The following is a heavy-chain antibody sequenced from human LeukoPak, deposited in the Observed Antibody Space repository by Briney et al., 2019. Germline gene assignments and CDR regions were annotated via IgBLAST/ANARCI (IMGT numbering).Heavy chain of an antibody. J-gene: IGHJ5*02. CDR2: IYYSGST. V-gene: IGHV4-39*07. CDR3: ARMCSSWYWFDP. CDR1: GGSISSSSYY. D-gene: IGHD6-13*01. Sequence: PSETLSLTCTVSGGSISSSSYYWGWIRQPPGKGLEWIGSIYYSGSTYYNPSLKSRVIISVDTSKNQFSLKLSSVTAADTAVYYCARMCSSWYWFDPWGQGTLVTVSS.